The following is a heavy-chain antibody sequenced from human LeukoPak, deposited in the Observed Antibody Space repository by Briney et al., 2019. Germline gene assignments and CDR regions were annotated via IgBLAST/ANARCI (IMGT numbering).Heavy chain of an antibody. CDR3: ASTRKHTVSYDY. CDR2: IYYSGST. D-gene: IGHD4-17*01. J-gene: IGHJ4*02. V-gene: IGHV4-59*08. Sequence: SETLSLTCIVSGGSISSYYWSWIRQPPGKGLEWIGYIYYSGSTNYNPSLKSRVTISVDTSKNQFSLKLSSVTAADTAVYYCASTRKHTVSYDYWGQGTLVTVSS. CDR1: GGSISSYY.